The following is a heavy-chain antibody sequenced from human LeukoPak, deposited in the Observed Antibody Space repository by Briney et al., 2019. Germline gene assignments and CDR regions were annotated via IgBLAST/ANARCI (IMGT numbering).Heavy chain of an antibody. Sequence: ASVKVSCKASGYTSTSYAMHWVRQAPGQRLEWMGWINAGNGNTKYSQKFQGRVTMTTDTSTSTAYMELRSLRSDDTAVYYCARELPYGSESWFDPWGQGTLVTVSS. V-gene: IGHV1-3*01. CDR3: ARELPYGSESWFDP. CDR1: GYTSTSYA. D-gene: IGHD3-10*01. CDR2: INAGNGNT. J-gene: IGHJ5*02.